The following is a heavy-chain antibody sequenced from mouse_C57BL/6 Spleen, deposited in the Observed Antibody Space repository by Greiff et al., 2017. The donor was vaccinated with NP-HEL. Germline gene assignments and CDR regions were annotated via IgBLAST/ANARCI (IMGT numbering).Heavy chain of an antibody. CDR3: ARQGYSNYEGYYFDY. Sequence: EVQGVESGGGLVKPGGSLPLSFASSVFTFRASGLHWVPPAPEKVLEWVAYISSGRIPLSYEDTVTGRFTISRDNAKNTLFLQMTSLRSEHTAMYYCARQGYSNYEGYYFDYWGQGTTLTVSS. J-gene: IGHJ2*01. CDR1: VFTFRASG. V-gene: IGHV5-17*01. D-gene: IGHD2-5*01. CDR2: ISSGRIPL.